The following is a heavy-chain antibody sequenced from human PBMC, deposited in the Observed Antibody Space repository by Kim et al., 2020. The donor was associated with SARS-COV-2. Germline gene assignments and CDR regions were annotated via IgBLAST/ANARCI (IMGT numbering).Heavy chain of an antibody. Sequence: GGSLRLSCAASGFTFSSYWMHWVRQAPGKGLVWVSRINSDGSSTSYADSVKGRFTISRDNAKNTLYLQMNSLRAEDTAVYYCALGRTTAPTLGDGMDVWGQGTTVTVSS. CDR1: GFTFSSYW. D-gene: IGHD4-17*01. CDR2: INSDGSST. J-gene: IGHJ6*02. CDR3: ALGRTTAPTLGDGMDV. V-gene: IGHV3-74*01.